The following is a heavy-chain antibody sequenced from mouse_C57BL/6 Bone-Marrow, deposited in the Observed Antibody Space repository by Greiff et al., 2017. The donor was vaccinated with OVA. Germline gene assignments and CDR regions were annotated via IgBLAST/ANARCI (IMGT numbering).Heavy chain of an antibody. CDR3: ARAPLRRTFDD. Sequence: VQLQQPGAELVRPGSSVKLSCKASGYTFTSYWMHWVKQRPIQGLEWIGNIDPSDSETHYNQKFKDKATLTVDKSSSTAYMQLSSLTSEDSAVYYGARAPLRRTFDDWGQGTTLTVSS. CDR1: GYTFTSYW. D-gene: IGHD2-12*01. J-gene: IGHJ2*01. V-gene: IGHV1-52*01. CDR2: IDPSDSET.